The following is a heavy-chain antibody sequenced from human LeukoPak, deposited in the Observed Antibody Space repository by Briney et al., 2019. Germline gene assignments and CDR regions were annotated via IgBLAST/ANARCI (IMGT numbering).Heavy chain of an antibody. J-gene: IGHJ6*03. CDR3: ARSRTVDYYMDV. CDR2: IYHSGST. V-gene: IGHV4-30-2*01. CDR1: GGSISSGGYY. D-gene: IGHD4-23*01. Sequence: KSSETLXLTCTVSGGSISSGGYYWSWIRQPPGKGLEWIGYIYHSGSTYYNPSLKSRVTISVDRSKNQFSLKLSSVTAADTAVYYCARSRTVDYYMDVWGKGTTVTVSS.